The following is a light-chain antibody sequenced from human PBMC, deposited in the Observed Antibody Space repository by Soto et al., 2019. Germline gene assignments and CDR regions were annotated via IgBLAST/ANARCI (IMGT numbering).Light chain of an antibody. J-gene: IGLJ1*01. Sequence: QSVLTQPPSMSGAPGQRDTISCTGRSSNIGAGYDVHWYQQLPGTAPKLLMYGNTNRPSGVPDRFSGSKSGTSASLAITGLQAEDEADYYCQSYDDSLSSYVFGTGTRSPS. CDR1: SSNIGAGYD. CDR2: GNT. V-gene: IGLV1-40*01. CDR3: QSYDDSLSSYV.